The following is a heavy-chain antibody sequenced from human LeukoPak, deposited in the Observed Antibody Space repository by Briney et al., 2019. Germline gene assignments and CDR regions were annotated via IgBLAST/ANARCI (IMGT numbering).Heavy chain of an antibody. CDR3: ARTGGLDY. D-gene: IGHD3-16*01. V-gene: IGHV3-7*04. J-gene: IGHJ4*02. Sequence: QPGGSLRLSCASSGFTFIDYWMSWVRQAPGKGLEWVAIIKGGGSETHYVDSVKGRFTISRDNAKSSLSLQMSSLRAEDTAVYYCARTGGLDYWGQGSLVTVSP. CDR2: IKGGGSET. CDR1: GFTFIDYW.